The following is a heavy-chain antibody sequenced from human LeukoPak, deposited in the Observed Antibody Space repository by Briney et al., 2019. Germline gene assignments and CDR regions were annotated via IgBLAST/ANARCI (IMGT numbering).Heavy chain of an antibody. D-gene: IGHD3-10*01. Sequence: PSQTLSLTCTVSGGSISSGGYYWSWIRQPPGKGLEWIGYIYHSGSTYYNPSFKSRVTISVDRSKNQFSLKLSSVTAADTAVYYCARSEWFGTDYWGQGTLVTVSS. CDR1: GGSISSGGYY. J-gene: IGHJ4*02. CDR2: IYHSGST. V-gene: IGHV4-30-2*01. CDR3: ARSEWFGTDY.